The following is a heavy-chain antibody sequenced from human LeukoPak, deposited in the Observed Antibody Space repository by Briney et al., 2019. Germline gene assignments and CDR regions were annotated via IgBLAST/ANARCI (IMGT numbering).Heavy chain of an antibody. CDR2: IYHSGST. CDR3: ARSPTYCSGGSCYNWFDP. Sequence: PSETLSLTCTVSGGSISSYYWGWIRQPPGKGLEWIGSIYHSGSTYYNPSLKSRVTISVDTSKNQFSLKLSSVTAADTAVYYCARSPTYCSGGSCYNWFDPWGQGTLVTVSS. D-gene: IGHD2-15*01. CDR1: GGSISSYY. J-gene: IGHJ5*02. V-gene: IGHV4-39*01.